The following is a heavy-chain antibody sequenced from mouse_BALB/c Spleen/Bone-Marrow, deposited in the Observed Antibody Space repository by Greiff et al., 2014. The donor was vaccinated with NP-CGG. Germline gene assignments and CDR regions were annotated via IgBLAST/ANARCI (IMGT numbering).Heavy chain of an antibody. J-gene: IGHJ3*01. CDR3: ARGRAMGFAY. D-gene: IGHD1-1*02. V-gene: IGHV3-8*02. CDR1: GDSITSGY. CDR2: ISYSGST. Sequence: EVNLVESGPSLVKPSQTLSLTCSVTGDSITSGYWNWIRKFPGNKLEYMGYISYSGSTYYNPSLKSRISITRDTSKNQYDLQLNSVTTEDTATYYCARGRAMGFAYWGQGTLVTVSA.